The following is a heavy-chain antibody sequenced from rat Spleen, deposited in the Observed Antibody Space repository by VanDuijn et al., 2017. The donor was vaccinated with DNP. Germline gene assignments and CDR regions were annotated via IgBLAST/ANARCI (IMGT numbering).Heavy chain of an antibody. CDR3: ARDRITSFDY. CDR2: ITSSGGST. V-gene: IGHV5-31*01. D-gene: IGHD1-10*01. CDR1: GFTFNNYW. J-gene: IGHJ2*01. Sequence: EVQLVESGGDLVQPGRSLKLSCVVSGFTFNNYWLTWIRQVPRKGLEWVASITSSGGSTYYPDSVKGRFTISRDNAKDTLYLQMNSLRSEDTATYYCARDRITSFDYWGQGVMVTVSS.